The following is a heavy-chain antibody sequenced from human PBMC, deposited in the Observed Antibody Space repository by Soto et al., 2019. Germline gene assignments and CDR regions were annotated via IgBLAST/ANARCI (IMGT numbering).Heavy chain of an antibody. Sequence: HLQLQESGPGLVKPSETLSLTCTVSGGSISSSIYYWGWLRQPPGKGLEWIGSIYYSGSADYNPSLTSRVTRSRDTSKNQFSLTLGSVTAAHTAVYYWAGGIAARQKRRRIDYGGQGTLVPVSS. D-gene: IGHD6-6*01. J-gene: IGHJ4*02. CDR3: AGGIAARQKRRRIDY. CDR1: GGSISSSIYY. V-gene: IGHV4-39*01. CDR2: IYYSGSA.